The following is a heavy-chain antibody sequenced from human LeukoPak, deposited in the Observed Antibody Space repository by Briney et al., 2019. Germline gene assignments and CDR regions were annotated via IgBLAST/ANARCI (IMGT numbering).Heavy chain of an antibody. Sequence: GGSLRLSCVASGFTFSTYSMNWVRQAPGKGLEWVSYISRDSTTTYYADSVKGRFTISRDNAKNSLYLQMNSLRAEDTAVYYCARLGCNGDNCYSVDSWGQGTLVTVSS. D-gene: IGHD2-15*01. V-gene: IGHV3-48*04. CDR2: ISRDSTTT. CDR1: GFTFSTYS. CDR3: ARLGCNGDNCYSVDS. J-gene: IGHJ4*02.